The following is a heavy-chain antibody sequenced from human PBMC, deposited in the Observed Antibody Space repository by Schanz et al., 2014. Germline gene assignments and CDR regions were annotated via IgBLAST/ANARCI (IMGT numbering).Heavy chain of an antibody. CDR3: TRDVRLDRRGNWFDP. CDR2: ISGSGGST. CDR1: GFVFGDYY. J-gene: IGHJ5*02. D-gene: IGHD1-1*01. Sequence: VQVVQSGGGLVKPGGSLRLSCAASGFVFGDYYMTWIRQAPGKGLEWVSAISGSGGSTYYADSVKGRFTISRDNSKNTLYLQMNSLRAEDTAVYYCTRDVRLDRRGNWFDPWGQGTLVTVSS. V-gene: IGHV3-23*04.